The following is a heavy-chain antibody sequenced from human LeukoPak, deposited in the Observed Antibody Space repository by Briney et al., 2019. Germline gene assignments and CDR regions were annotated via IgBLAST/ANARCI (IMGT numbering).Heavy chain of an antibody. J-gene: IGHJ4*02. V-gene: IGHV3-33*06. CDR3: AKDLGYCGGDCYSFIDY. D-gene: IGHD2-21*02. CDR1: GFTFSSYG. Sequence: RSLRLSCAASGFTFSSYGMHWVRQAPGKGLEWVAVIWYDGSNKYCADSVKGRFTISRDNSENTLYLQMNSLRAEDTAVYYCAKDLGYCGGDCYSFIDYWGQGTLVTVSS. CDR2: IWYDGSNK.